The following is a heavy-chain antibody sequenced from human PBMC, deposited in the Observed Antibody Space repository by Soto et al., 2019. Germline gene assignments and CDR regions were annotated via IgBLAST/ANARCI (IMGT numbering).Heavy chain of an antibody. V-gene: IGHV1-2*02. CDR1: GYTFTGYY. J-gene: IGHJ6*02. D-gene: IGHD6-13*01. CDR3: ARVAAAGTFYAMDV. CDR2: INPNSGGT. Sequence: GASVKVSCKASGYTFTGYYMHWVRQAPGQGLEWMGWINPNSGGTNYAQKFQGRVTMTRDTSISTAYMELSRLRSDDTAVYYCARVAAAGTFYAMDVWGQGTTVTVSS.